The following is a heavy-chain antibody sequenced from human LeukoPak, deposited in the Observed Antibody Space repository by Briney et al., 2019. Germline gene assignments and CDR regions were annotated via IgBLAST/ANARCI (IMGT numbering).Heavy chain of an antibody. CDR2: IYYSGST. J-gene: IGHJ5*02. CDR3: ARHDYGASNWFDP. Sequence: SETLSLTCTVSGGSVSSSTYHWGWIRQPPGKWLEWIGSIYYSGSTYYNPSLKSRVTISVDTSKNQFSLKLTSVTAADTAVYYCARHDYGASNWFDPWGQGTLVSVSS. V-gene: IGHV4-39*01. CDR1: GGSVSSSTYH. D-gene: IGHD4-17*01.